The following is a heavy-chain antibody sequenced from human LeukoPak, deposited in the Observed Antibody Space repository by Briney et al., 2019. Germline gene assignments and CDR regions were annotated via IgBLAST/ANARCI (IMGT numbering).Heavy chain of an antibody. J-gene: IGHJ5*02. Sequence: GGSLRLSCAASGFRFTNYGMHWVRQAPGKGLEWVAFIRCDGSDERYGDPVKGRFSISRDNSKNTLYLQMNSLRPDDTAVYYCETSDCGSDQWSDAWGQGTLVAVSS. CDR1: GFRFTNYG. CDR2: IRCDGSDE. D-gene: IGHD1-26*01. V-gene: IGHV3-30*02. CDR3: ETSDCGSDQWSDA.